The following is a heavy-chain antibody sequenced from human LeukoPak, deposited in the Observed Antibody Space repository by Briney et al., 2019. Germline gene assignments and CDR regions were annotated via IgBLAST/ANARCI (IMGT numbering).Heavy chain of an antibody. CDR2: IYYSGST. CDR3: ARGRRDGYNLSY. Sequence: SQTLSLTCTVSGGSISSGGSYWSWIRQHPGKGLEWIGYIYYSGSTYYNPSLKSRVTISVDTSKNQFSLKLSSVTAADTAVYYCARGRRDGYNLSYWGQGTLVTVSS. V-gene: IGHV4-31*03. D-gene: IGHD5-24*01. CDR1: GGSISSGGSY. J-gene: IGHJ4*02.